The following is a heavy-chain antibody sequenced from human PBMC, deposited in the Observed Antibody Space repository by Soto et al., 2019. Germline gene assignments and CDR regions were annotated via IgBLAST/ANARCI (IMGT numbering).Heavy chain of an antibody. Sequence: PGGSLRLSCAGSGFTPTTTPLSWVRQAPGKGLEWVTTISGTASRTYYVDSVKGRFFISRDNSKNTVTLQMNNLTVDDTAVYFCARGNVENWFGPWGQGTPVTVSS. CDR1: GFTPTTTP. CDR3: ARGNVENWFGP. V-gene: IGHV3-23*01. J-gene: IGHJ5*02. CDR2: ISGTASRT.